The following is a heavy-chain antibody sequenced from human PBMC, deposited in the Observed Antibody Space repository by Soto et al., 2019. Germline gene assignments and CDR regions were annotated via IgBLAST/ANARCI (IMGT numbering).Heavy chain of an antibody. D-gene: IGHD3-10*01. CDR2: IYYSGST. CDR3: ARAKGVGLLVGYYYYGMDA. Sequence: SETLSLTCTVSGGSISSYYWSWIRQPPGKGLEWIGYIYYSGSTNYNPSLKSRVTISVDTSKNQFSLKLSSVTAADTAVYYCARAKGVGLLVGYYYYGMDAWGQGTTVPVSS. CDR1: GGSISSYY. J-gene: IGHJ6*02. V-gene: IGHV4-59*01.